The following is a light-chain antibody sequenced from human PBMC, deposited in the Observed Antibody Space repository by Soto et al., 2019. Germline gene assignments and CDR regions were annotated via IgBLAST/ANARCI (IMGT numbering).Light chain of an antibody. J-gene: IGKJ2*01. V-gene: IGKV3-20*01. CDR3: QQYGSSPQT. CDR2: GAS. Sequence: EIVLTQSPGTLSLSPGERATLSCRASQSVSSSYLAWYQQKLGQAPRLLIYGASSRATGIPDRISGSGSGTDFTLTISRLEPEDFAVYYCQQYGSSPQTFGQGTKLEIK. CDR1: QSVSSSY.